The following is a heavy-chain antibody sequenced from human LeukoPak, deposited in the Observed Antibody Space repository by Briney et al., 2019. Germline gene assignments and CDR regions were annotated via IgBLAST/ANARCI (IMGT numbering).Heavy chain of an antibody. CDR3: ARASDWLYIDY. CDR1: GGSISSGGYS. Sequence: SETLSLTCAVSGGSISSGGYSWSWIRQPPRKGLEWIGYIYHSGSTYYNPSLKSRVTISVDRSKNQFSLKLSSVTAADTAVYYCARASDWLYIDYWGQGTLVTVSS. J-gene: IGHJ4*02. V-gene: IGHV4-30-2*01. CDR2: IYHSGST. D-gene: IGHD3-9*01.